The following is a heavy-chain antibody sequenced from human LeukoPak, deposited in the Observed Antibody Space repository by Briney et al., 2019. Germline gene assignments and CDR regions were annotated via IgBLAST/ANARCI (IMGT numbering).Heavy chain of an antibody. Sequence: GGSLRLSCAASGFTFSSYAMSWVRQAPGKGLEWVSAISGSGGSTYYADSVKGRFTISRDNSKNTLYLQMNSLRAGDTAVYYCARDLWFGELLGKHYYYGMDVWGQGTTVTVSS. J-gene: IGHJ6*02. V-gene: IGHV3-23*01. D-gene: IGHD3-10*01. CDR1: GFTFSSYA. CDR3: ARDLWFGELLGKHYYYGMDV. CDR2: ISGSGGST.